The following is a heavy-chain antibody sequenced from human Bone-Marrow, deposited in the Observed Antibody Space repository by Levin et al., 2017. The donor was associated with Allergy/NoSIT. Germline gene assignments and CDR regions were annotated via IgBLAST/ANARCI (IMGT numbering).Heavy chain of an antibody. D-gene: IGHD6-6*01. CDR1: GFTFANYV. J-gene: IGHJ4*02. CDR3: AKDVRVARPEY. V-gene: IGHV3-23*01. CDR2: INDNAGST. Sequence: GGSLRLSCAASGFTFANYVMSWFRQAPGKGLEWVSSINDNAGSTYYADSVKGRFTISRDNSKNTMFLQMNSLRAEDTAVYYCAKDVRVARPEYWGQGTLVTVSS.